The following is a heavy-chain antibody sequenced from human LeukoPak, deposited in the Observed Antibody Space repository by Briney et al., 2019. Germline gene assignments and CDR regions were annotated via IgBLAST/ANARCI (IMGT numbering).Heavy chain of an antibody. Sequence: SETLSLTCTVSGGSISTSSYYWGWIRQPPGKGLEWIGSIYYSGSTYYNPSLKSRVTISVDTSKNQFSLNLSSATAADTALYYCARHHNSGYYYGLDYWGQGTLVTVSS. CDR3: ARHHNSGYYYGLDY. CDR1: GGSISTSSYY. CDR2: IYYSGST. V-gene: IGHV4-39*01. J-gene: IGHJ4*02. D-gene: IGHD3-22*01.